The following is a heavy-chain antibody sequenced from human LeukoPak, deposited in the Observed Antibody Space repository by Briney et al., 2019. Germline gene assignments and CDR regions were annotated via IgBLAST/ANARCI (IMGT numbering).Heavy chain of an antibody. V-gene: IGHV1-18*01. CDR2: ISAYNGNT. D-gene: IGHD2-2*01. CDR3: ARLGYCSSTSCYYYYYYMDV. J-gene: IGHJ6*03. Sequence: ASVKVSCKASGYTFTSYGTSWVRQAPGQGLEWMGWISAYNGNTNYAQKLQGRVTMTTDTSTSTAYMELRSLRSDDTAVYYCARLGYCSSTSCYYYYYYMDVWGKGTTVTVSS. CDR1: GYTFTSYG.